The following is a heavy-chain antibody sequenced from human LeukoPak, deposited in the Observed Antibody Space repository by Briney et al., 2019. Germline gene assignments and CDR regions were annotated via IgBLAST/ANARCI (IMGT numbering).Heavy chain of an antibody. CDR3: AKAQAATRVHGMDV. CDR2: ISSSGSTI. CDR1: GFTFSDYY. D-gene: IGHD6-25*01. J-gene: IGHJ6*02. V-gene: IGHV3-11*01. Sequence: GGSLRLSCAASGFTFSDYYMSWIRQAPGKGLEWVSYISSSGSTIYYADSVKGRFTISRDNSKNTLYLQMNSLRAEDTAVYYCAKAQAATRVHGMDVWGQGTTVTVSS.